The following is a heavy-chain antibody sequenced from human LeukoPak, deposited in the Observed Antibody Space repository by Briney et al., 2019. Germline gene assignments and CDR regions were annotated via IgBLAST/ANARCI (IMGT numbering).Heavy chain of an antibody. Sequence: SETLSLTCTVSGGFISSHYWSWIRQPPGKGLESIGYIYYSGSTNYNPSLKSRVTISVDTSKNQFSLKLSSVTAADTAVYYCARGIRYYDILTGYSGYNWFDPWGQGTLVTVSS. J-gene: IGHJ5*02. CDR2: IYYSGST. D-gene: IGHD3-9*01. CDR1: GGFISSHY. V-gene: IGHV4-59*11. CDR3: ARGIRYYDILTGYSGYNWFDP.